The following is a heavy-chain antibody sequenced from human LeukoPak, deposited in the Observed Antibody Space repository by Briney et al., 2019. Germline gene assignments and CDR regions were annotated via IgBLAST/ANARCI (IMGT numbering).Heavy chain of an antibody. D-gene: IGHD4-11*01. CDR2: MNPNSGNT. CDR3: ARGLFTVTTPREED. J-gene: IGHJ4*02. CDR1: GYTFTSYD. V-gene: IGHV1-8*01. Sequence: AASVKVSCKASGYTFTSYDINWVRQATGQGLEWMGWMNPNSGNTGYAQKFQGRVTMTRNTSISTAYMELSSLRSEDTAVYYCARGLFTVTTPREEDWGQGTLVTVSS.